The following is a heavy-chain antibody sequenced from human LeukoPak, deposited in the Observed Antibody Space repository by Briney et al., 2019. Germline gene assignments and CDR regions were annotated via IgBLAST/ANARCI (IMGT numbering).Heavy chain of an antibody. CDR2: ISGSGGST. CDR1: GFTFSSYA. CDR3: ARDAPYLVGATYFDY. V-gene: IGHV3-23*01. J-gene: IGHJ4*02. Sequence: PGGSLRLSCAASGFTFSSYAMSWVRQAPGKGLEWVSAISGSGGSTYYADSVKGRFTVSRDNAKNSVFLQMSNLRDEDTAVYYCARDAPYLVGATYFDYWGQGTLVTVSS. D-gene: IGHD1-26*01.